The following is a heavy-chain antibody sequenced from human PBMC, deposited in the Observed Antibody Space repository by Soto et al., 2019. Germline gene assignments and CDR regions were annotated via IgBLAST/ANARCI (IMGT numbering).Heavy chain of an antibody. CDR2: IYYSGST. CDR1: GGSISSGGYY. D-gene: IGHD3-16*01. CDR3: ARDIWGSSGYFDY. V-gene: IGHV4-31*03. Sequence: PSETLSLTCTVPGGSISSGGYYWSWIRQHPGKGLEWIGYIYYSGSTYYNPSLKSRVTISVDTSKNQFSLKLSSVTAADTAVYYCARDIWGSSGYFDYWGQGTLVTVSS. J-gene: IGHJ4*02.